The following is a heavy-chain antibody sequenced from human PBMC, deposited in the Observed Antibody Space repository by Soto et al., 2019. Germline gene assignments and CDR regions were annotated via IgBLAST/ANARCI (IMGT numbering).Heavy chain of an antibody. V-gene: IGHV4-59*01. Sequence: SETLSLTCTVSGGSISSYYWSWIRQPPGKGLEWIGYIYYSGSTNYNPSLKSRVTISVDTSKNQFSLKLSSVTAADTAVYYCARVTGYRHVSYYYYYGMDVWGQGTTVTVSS. CDR3: ARVTGYRHVSYYYYYGMDV. CDR1: GGSISSYY. D-gene: IGHD5-18*01. J-gene: IGHJ6*02. CDR2: IYYSGST.